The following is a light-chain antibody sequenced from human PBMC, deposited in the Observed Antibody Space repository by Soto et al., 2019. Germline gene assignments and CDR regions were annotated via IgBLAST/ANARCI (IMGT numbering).Light chain of an antibody. J-gene: IGKJ5*01. CDR3: QQRSNWIT. CDR1: QSVSNY. Sequence: IVMTQSPATLSLSPGERGTLSFRAIQSVSNYFAWYQQKPGQAPRLLIYDASNRATGIPARFSGSGSGTDFTLTISSLEPEDFAVYYCQQRSNWITFGQGTRLEIK. CDR2: DAS. V-gene: IGKV3-11*01.